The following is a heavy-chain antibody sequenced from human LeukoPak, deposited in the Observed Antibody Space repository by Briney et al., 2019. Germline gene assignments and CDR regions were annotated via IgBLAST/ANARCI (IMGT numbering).Heavy chain of an antibody. CDR1: GGSISSHY. Sequence: SSETLSLTCTVSGGSISSHYWSWIRQPPGKGLEWIGYIYYSGSTYYNPSLKSRVTISVDTSKNQFSLKLSSVTAADTAVYYCARCYYYGSGSYGHFDYWGQGTLVTVSS. CDR3: ARCYYYGSGSYGHFDY. J-gene: IGHJ4*02. V-gene: IGHV4-59*11. CDR2: IYYSGST. D-gene: IGHD3-10*01.